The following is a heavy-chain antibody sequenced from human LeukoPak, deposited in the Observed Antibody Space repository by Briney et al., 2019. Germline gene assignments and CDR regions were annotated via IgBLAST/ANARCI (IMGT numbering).Heavy chain of an antibody. D-gene: IGHD5-18*01. CDR3: ASLYSYGLHDAFDI. V-gene: IGHV3-33*01. CDR1: GFTFSSYG. Sequence: GGALRLSCAASGFTFSSYGMQWVRQAPGKGLEGVAVIWYDGSKKYYADSLKGRFTISRDNSKNTPYLQMNILRAEDTAVYYCASLYSYGLHDAFDIWGQGTMVTVSS. J-gene: IGHJ3*02. CDR2: IWYDGSKK.